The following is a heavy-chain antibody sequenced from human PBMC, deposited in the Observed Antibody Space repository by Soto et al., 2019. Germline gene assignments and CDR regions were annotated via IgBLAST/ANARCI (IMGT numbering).Heavy chain of an antibody. CDR1: GFTFSSYA. V-gene: IGHV3-23*01. J-gene: IGHJ4*02. CDR2: IVGSGGST. D-gene: IGHD2-2*01. CDR3: AKDGVPAAPLW. Sequence: EVQLLESGGGLVQPGGSLRLSCAASGFTFSSYAMSWVRQALGKGLEWVSAIVGSGGSTFYADSVKGRFTISRDNSKNTVYLQMNSLRAEDAAIYYCAKDGVPAAPLWWGQGTLVTVSS.